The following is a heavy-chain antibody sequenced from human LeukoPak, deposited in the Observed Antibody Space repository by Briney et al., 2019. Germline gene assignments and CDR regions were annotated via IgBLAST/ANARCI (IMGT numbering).Heavy chain of an antibody. CDR3: ARGSTASEYFRD. CDR2: FYYGGNT. V-gene: IGHV4-39*07. D-gene: IGHD2-8*02. Sequence: SETLPLTCAVSGDSISSSSHYWGWVRQPPGKGLEWIGTFYYGGNTYYNPSLKSRVTISVDRSKNQVSLSLRSVTAADTAVYYCARGSTASEYFRDWGQGTLVTVSS. CDR1: GDSISSSSHY. J-gene: IGHJ1*01.